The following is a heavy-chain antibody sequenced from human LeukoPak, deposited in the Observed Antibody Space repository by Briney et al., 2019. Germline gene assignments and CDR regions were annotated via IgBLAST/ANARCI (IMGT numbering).Heavy chain of an antibody. CDR3: ARVDTAMVRPFDY. J-gene: IGHJ4*02. Sequence: ASVKVSCKASGYTFTSYDINWVRQATGQGLEWMGWMNPNSGNTGFAQKFQGRVTMTRNTSISTACMELSSLRSEDTAVYYCARVDTAMVRPFDYWGQGTLVTVSS. D-gene: IGHD5-18*01. CDR1: GYTFTSYD. V-gene: IGHV1-8*01. CDR2: MNPNSGNT.